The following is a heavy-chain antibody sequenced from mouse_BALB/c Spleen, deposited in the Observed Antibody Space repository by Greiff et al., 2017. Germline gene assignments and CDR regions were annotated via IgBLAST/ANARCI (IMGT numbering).Heavy chain of an antibody. V-gene: IGHV5-17*02. Sequence: EVKLMESGGGLVQPGGSRKLSCAASGFTFSSFGMHWVRQAPEKGLEWVAYISSGSSTIYYADTVKGRFTISRDNPKNTLFLQMTSLRSEDTAMYYCARGYGSSHFDYWGQGTTLTVSS. CDR2: ISSGSSTI. CDR1: GFTFSSFG. D-gene: IGHD1-1*01. J-gene: IGHJ2*01. CDR3: ARGYGSSHFDY.